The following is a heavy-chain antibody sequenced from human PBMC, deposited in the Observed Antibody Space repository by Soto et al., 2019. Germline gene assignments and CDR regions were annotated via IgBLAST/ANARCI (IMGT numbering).Heavy chain of an antibody. D-gene: IGHD4-17*01. Sequence: TPSLTRTFSGGSIRRGGYFLGWIRQHPGKGLEWIGYIYYSASTYYNQSLKSRVSISVDTSKNQFSLKLSSVTAADTAVYYCASTTVNKADAFDIWGQGTMVTVSS. CDR3: ASTTVNKADAFDI. CDR1: GGSIRRGGYF. CDR2: IYYSAST. J-gene: IGHJ3*02. V-gene: IGHV4-31*03.